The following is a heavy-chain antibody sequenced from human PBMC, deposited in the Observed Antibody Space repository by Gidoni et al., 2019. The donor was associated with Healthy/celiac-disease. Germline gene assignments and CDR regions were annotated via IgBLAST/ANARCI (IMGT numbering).Heavy chain of an antibody. CDR2: ISYDGSNK. J-gene: IGHJ3*02. CDR1: GFTFSSYG. Sequence: QVQLMESGGGVVQPGRSLRPSCAASGFTFSSYGMHWVRQAPGKGLAWVAVISYDGSNKYYADSVKGRFSISRDNSKNTLYLQMNSLRAEDTAVYYCAKGWSYLPAFDIWGQGTMVTVSS. D-gene: IGHD2-15*01. V-gene: IGHV3-30*18. CDR3: AKGWSYLPAFDI.